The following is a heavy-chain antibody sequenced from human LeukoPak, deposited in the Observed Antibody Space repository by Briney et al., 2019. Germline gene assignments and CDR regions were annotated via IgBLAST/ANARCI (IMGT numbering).Heavy chain of an antibody. D-gene: IGHD2-2*01. J-gene: IGHJ4*02. V-gene: IGHV3-7*01. CDR2: IKQDGSEK. CDR3: ARATGYCSSTSCYHNDY. CDR1: GFTFSSYW. Sequence: GGSLRLSCAASGFTFSSYWMSWVRQAPGKGLEWVANIKQDGSEKYYVDSVKGRFTISRDNAKNSLYLQMNSLRAEDTAVYYCARATGYCSSTSCYHNDYWGQGTLVTVSS.